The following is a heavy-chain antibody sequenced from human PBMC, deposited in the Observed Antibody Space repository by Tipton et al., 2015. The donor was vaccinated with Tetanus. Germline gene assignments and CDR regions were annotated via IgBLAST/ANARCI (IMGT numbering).Heavy chain of an antibody. D-gene: IGHD1-1*01. Sequence: SLRLSCAASGFSFRSYWMHWVRQAPGKGLEWVANIKQDGTDYRYVDSVKGRFTISRDNAKNSLYLQMNSLSADDTAVYYCARANNEFPKKGPFDSWGQGSLVIVSS. J-gene: IGHJ4*02. V-gene: IGHV3-7*03. CDR1: GFSFRSYW. CDR3: ARANNEFPKKGPFDS. CDR2: IKQDGTDY.